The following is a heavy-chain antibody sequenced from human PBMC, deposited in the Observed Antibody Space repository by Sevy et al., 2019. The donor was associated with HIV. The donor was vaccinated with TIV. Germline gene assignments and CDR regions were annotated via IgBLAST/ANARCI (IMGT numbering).Heavy chain of an antibody. J-gene: IGHJ4*02. CDR3: ARATYYYDTSGPYFFDF. D-gene: IGHD3-22*01. V-gene: IGHV3-7*01. CDR1: GFTFSSYW. CDR2: IKQDGSEK. Sequence: GESLKISCAASGFTFSSYWMSWVRQAPGKGLEWVANIKQDGSEKYYVDSVKGRFTISRDNAKNSLYLQMNSLRAEDTAVYYCARATYYYDTSGPYFFDFWGQGTLVTVSS.